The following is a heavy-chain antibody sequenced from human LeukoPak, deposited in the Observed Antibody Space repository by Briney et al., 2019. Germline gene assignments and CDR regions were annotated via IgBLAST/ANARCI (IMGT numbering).Heavy chain of an antibody. CDR2: ISYDGSNK. CDR3: AKDNTLGK. Sequence: GGSLRLSCAASGFSFSSYGMHWVRQAPGKGLEWVALISYDGSNKYYSDSVKGRFTISRDNSKNTLYLQMNSLRAGDRAVYYCAKDNTLGKWGQGTLVTVSS. V-gene: IGHV3-30*18. CDR1: GFSFSSYG. D-gene: IGHD7-27*01. J-gene: IGHJ4*02.